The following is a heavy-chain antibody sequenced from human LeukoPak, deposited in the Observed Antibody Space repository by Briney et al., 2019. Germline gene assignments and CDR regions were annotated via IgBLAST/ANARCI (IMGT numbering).Heavy chain of an antibody. D-gene: IGHD3-10*01. V-gene: IGHV3-30*04. J-gene: IGHJ3*02. CDR2: ISYDGSNE. CDR3: ARDGGSGRYGAFDI. CDR1: GFTFSSYV. Sequence: GGSLRLSCAASGFTFSSYVMHWVRQAPGKGLEWVAIISYDGSNEYYADSVKGRFTISRDNSKNTPYLQMNSRRAADTAVYYCARDGGSGRYGAFDIWGQGTMVTVSS.